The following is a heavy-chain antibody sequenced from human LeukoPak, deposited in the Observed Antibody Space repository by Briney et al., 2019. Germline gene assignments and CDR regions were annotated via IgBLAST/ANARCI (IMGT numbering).Heavy chain of an antibody. CDR1: GFTFSDFW. CDR2: INQDGSEN. J-gene: IGHJ4*02. Sequence: GGSLRLSCAASGFTFSDFWMGWVRQAPGKGLEWVANINQDGSENYYVDSVKGRFTISRDNTKNSLYLQMNSLRAEDTAVYYCTKGRSNHYWGQGTLVTVST. V-gene: IGHV3-7*01. D-gene: IGHD3-10*01. CDR3: TKGRSNHY.